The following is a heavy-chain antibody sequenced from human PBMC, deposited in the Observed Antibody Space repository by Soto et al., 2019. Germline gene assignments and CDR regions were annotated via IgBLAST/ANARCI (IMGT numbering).Heavy chain of an antibody. V-gene: IGHV1-69*01. J-gene: IGHJ6*02. Sequence: QVQLVQSGAEVKKPGSSVKVSCKASGGTFSSYAISWVRQAPGQGLEWMGGSIPIFGTANYAQKFQGRVTITADESTRKADMELSSLRSEDTAVYYCARGGLRTVTSKLVYYYYGMDVWGQGTTVTVSS. CDR1: GGTFSSYA. CDR3: ARGGLRTVTSKLVYYYYGMDV. CDR2: SIPIFGTA. D-gene: IGHD4-17*01.